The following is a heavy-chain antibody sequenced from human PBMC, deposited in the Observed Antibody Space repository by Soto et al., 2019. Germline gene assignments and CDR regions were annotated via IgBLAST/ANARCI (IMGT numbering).Heavy chain of an antibody. CDR2: FSLSGTT. CDR1: GASITGSSY. D-gene: IGHD2-8*02. J-gene: IGHJ4*02. Sequence: SETLSLTCTVSGASITGSSYWSWIRQPAGKGLEWIGRFSLSGTTSYNPSLRSRVTTSADVSKNQFSLRLTSVTAADTALYYCARGMTPPGAPAWYYFDSGGQGTLVTVSS. CDR3: ARGMTPPGAPAWYYFDS. V-gene: IGHV4-4*07.